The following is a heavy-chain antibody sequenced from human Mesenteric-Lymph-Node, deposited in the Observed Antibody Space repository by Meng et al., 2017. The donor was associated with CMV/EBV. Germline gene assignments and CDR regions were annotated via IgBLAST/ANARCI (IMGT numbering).Heavy chain of an antibody. CDR3: TRDPSPVYYDSSGFDN. D-gene: IGHD3-22*01. CDR1: VFTFINYT. J-gene: IGHJ4*02. V-gene: IGHV3-21*04. Sequence: GGSLRLSCAACVFTFINYTMNWLRQAPGKGLEWVASITSDKGYASIRSTTYIHYADSVQGRFTISRDNAKNSLYLQMDSLRAEDSAMYYCTRDPSPVYYDSSGFDNWGQGTLVTVSS. CDR2: ITSDKGYASIRSTTYI.